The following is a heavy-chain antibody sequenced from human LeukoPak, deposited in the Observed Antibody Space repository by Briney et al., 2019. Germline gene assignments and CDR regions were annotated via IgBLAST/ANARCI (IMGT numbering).Heavy chain of an antibody. J-gene: IGHJ3*02. CDR3: AKDLRYCSSTSCYAGGNDAFDI. Sequence: PGGSLRLSCAASGFTFSSYAMRWVRQAPGKGLEWVSAISGSGGSTYYADSVKGRFTISRDNSKNTLYLQMNSLRAEDTAVYYCAKDLRYCSSTSCYAGGNDAFDIWGQGTMVTVSS. D-gene: IGHD2-2*01. CDR2: ISGSGGST. V-gene: IGHV3-23*01. CDR1: GFTFSSYA.